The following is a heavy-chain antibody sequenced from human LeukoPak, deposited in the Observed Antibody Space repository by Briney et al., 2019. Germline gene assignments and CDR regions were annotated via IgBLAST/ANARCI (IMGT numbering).Heavy chain of an antibody. Sequence: GGSLRLSCATSGFTFNNYAMTWVRQAPGKGLEWVSAIRSSGATTYYADSVKGRFTISRDNAKNSLYLQMNSLRAEDTAVYYCAKTIAGSGWYFGYVDYWGQGTLVTVSS. CDR1: GFTFNNYA. CDR3: AKTIAGSGWYFGYVDY. V-gene: IGHV3-23*01. CDR2: IRSSGATT. J-gene: IGHJ4*02. D-gene: IGHD6-19*01.